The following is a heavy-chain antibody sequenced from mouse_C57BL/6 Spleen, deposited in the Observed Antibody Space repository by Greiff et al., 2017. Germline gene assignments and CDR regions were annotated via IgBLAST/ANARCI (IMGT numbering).Heavy chain of an antibody. CDR3: ARSGGYYGSGGFDY. D-gene: IGHD1-1*01. CDR2: IYPGDGDT. V-gene: IGHV1-82*01. CDR1: GYAFSSSW. J-gene: IGHJ2*01. Sequence: VQLQQSGPELVKPGASVKISCKASGYAFSSSWMNWVKQRPGKGLEWIGRIYPGDGDTNYNGKFKGKATLTADKSSSTAYMQLSSLTSEDAAVYFCARSGGYYGSGGFDYWGQGTTLTVSS.